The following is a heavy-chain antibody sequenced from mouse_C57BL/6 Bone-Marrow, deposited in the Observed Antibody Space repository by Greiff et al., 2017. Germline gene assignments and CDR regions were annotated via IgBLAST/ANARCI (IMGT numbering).Heavy chain of an antibody. Sequence: QVQLKESGAELAKPGASVKLSCKASGYTFTSYWMHWVKQRPGQGLEWIGYINPSSGYTKYNQKFKDKATLTADKSSSTAYMQLSSLTYEDSAVYYCAGGSSPYYFDYWGQGTTLTVSS. D-gene: IGHD1-1*01. CDR3: AGGSSPYYFDY. CDR2: INPSSGYT. J-gene: IGHJ2*01. CDR1: GYTFTSYW. V-gene: IGHV1-7*01.